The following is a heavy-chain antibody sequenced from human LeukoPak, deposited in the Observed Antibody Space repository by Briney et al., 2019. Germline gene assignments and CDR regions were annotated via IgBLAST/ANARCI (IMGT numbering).Heavy chain of an antibody. D-gene: IGHD2/OR15-2a*01. V-gene: IGHV4-4*07. CDR2: IYSDGTT. J-gene: IGHJ5*02. Sequence: PSETLSLTCTVSGGSISNYYWNWIRQPAGKGLEWIGRIYSDGTTNYNPSLKSRVTMSVDTSKNQVSLKLTSVTAADTAVYYCARDPSFSSGWFDPWGQGTLVTVSS. CDR1: GGSISNYY. CDR3: ARDPSFSSGWFDP.